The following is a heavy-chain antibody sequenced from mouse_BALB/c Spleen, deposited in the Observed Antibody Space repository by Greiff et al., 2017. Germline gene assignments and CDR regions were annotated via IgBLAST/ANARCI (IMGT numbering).Heavy chain of an antibody. CDR3: ARRLGPLFLDY. Sequence: VQLQQSGAELAKPGASVKMSCKASGYTFTSYWMHWVKQRPGQGLEWIGYINPSTGYTEYNQKFKDKATLTADKSSSTAYMQLSSLTSEDSAVYYCARRLGPLFLDYWGQGTTLTVSS. V-gene: IGHV1-7*01. D-gene: IGHD1-2*01. J-gene: IGHJ2*01. CDR2: INPSTGYT. CDR1: GYTFTSYW.